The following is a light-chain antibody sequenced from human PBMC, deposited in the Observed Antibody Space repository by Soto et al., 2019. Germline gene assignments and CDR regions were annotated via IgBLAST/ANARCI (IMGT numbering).Light chain of an antibody. CDR1: QNIRSS. V-gene: IGKV3D-15*01. Sequence: EIVMTQSPATLSVSPGERATLSCRASQNIRSSLAWYQQKPGQAPRLLIHGASTRGTGIPARFSGGGSGTEFTLTISSLQSEDVAVYYCQQYNNWPPLTFGGGTKVDIK. CDR3: QQYNNWPPLT. J-gene: IGKJ4*01. CDR2: GAS.